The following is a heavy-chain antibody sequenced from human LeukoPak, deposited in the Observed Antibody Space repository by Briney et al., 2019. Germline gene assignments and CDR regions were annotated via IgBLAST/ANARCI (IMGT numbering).Heavy chain of an antibody. V-gene: IGHV4-59*11. CDR2: IFYSGSY. J-gene: IGHJ4*02. D-gene: IGHD3-10*01. CDR1: GGSIRRHF. CDR3: AKEDRNKYFFDS. Sequence: PSETLSLTCTVSGGSIRRHFWSWIRQRPGKGLEWIGYIFYSGSYNYNSSLKSLVTIAVDTSNNQFSLRLSSVTEAAAAVYFCAKEDRNKYFFDSWGQGTLVTVSS.